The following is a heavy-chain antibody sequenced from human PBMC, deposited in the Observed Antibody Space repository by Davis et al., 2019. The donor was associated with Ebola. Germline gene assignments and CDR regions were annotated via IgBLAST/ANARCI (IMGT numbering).Heavy chain of an antibody. Sequence: GGSLRLSCAASGFTFSSYEMNWVRQAPGKGLEWVSYISSSGSTIYYADSVKGRFTISRDNAKNSLYLQMNSLRAEDTAVYYCARDVGVVPAAMTLDVWGPGTTVTVSS. D-gene: IGHD2-2*01. CDR3: ARDVGVVPAAMTLDV. CDR2: ISSSGSTI. J-gene: IGHJ6*02. V-gene: IGHV3-48*03. CDR1: GFTFSSYE.